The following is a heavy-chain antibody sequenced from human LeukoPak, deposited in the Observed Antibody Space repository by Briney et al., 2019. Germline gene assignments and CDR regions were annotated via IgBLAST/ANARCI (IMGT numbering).Heavy chain of an antibody. V-gene: IGHV4-39*01. CDR1: GGSISSSSYY. J-gene: IGHJ4*02. CDR2: IYYSGST. CDR3: ARVEISWAFDY. D-gene: IGHD6-13*01. Sequence: SETLSLTCTVSGGSISSSSYYWGWIRQPSGKGLEWIGSIYYSGSTYYNPSLKSRVTISVDTSKNQFSLKLSSVTAADTAVYYCARVEISWAFDYWGQGTLVTVSS.